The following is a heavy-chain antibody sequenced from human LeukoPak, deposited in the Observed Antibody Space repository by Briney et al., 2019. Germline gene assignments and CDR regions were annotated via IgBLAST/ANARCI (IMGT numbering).Heavy chain of an antibody. V-gene: IGHV4-4*02. Sequence: PSETLSLTCAVSGGSISSSNWWSWVRQPPGKGLEWIGEIYHSGSTNYNPSLKSRVTISVDKSKNQFSLKLSSVTAADTAVYYCARYRSSGYYSYYYGMDVWGQGTTVTVSS. CDR3: ARYRSSGYYSYYYGMDV. D-gene: IGHD3-22*01. CDR1: GGSISSSNW. CDR2: IYHSGST. J-gene: IGHJ6*02.